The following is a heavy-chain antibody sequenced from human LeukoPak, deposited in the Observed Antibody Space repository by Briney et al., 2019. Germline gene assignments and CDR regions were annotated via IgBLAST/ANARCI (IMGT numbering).Heavy chain of an antibody. CDR2: ISSSGSTI. CDR1: GFTFSDYY. CDR3: ARGFGYSRTRPSHSGDY. Sequence: GGSLRLSCTASGFTFSDYYMSWIRQAPGKGLEWVSYISSSGSTIYYADSVKGRFTISRDNAKNSLYLQMNSLRAEDTAVYYCARGFGYSRTRPSHSGDYWGQGTLVTVSS. J-gene: IGHJ4*02. V-gene: IGHV3-11*04. D-gene: IGHD1-14*01.